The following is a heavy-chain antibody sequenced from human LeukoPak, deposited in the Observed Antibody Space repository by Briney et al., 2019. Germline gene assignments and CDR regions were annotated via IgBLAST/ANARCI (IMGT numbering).Heavy chain of an antibody. CDR2: ISYDGSNK. J-gene: IGHJ4*02. V-gene: IGHV3-30*18. CDR1: GFTFSSYG. Sequence: GGSLRLSCAASGFTFSSYGMHWVRQAPGKGLEWVAVISYDGSNKYYADSVKGRFTISRDNSKNTLYLQMNSLRAEDTAVYYCAKDGYFDWLFPYWGQGTLVTVSS. D-gene: IGHD3-9*01. CDR3: AKDGYFDWLFPY.